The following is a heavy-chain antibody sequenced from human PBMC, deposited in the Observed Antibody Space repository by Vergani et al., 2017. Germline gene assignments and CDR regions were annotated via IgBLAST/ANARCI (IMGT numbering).Heavy chain of an antibody. CDR2: INSDGSST. Sequence: EVQLVESGGGLVQPGGSLRLSCAASGFTFSSYWMHWVRQAPGKGLVWVSRINSDGSSTSYADSVKGRFTISRDNAKNTLYLQMNSLRAEDTAVYYCARVENYYYDSSGYHPPDYWGQGTLVTVPS. CDR3: ARVENYYYDSSGYHPPDY. J-gene: IGHJ4*02. D-gene: IGHD3-22*01. CDR1: GFTFSSYW. V-gene: IGHV3-74*01.